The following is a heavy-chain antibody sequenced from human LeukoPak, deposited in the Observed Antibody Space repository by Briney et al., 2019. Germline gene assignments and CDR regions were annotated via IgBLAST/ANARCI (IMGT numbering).Heavy chain of an antibody. CDR1: GFTFTDYA. V-gene: IGHV3-23*01. CDR3: AKDGRGGYSYGSYFDY. J-gene: IGHJ4*02. Sequence: PGGYLRLSCAASGFTFTDYAMSWVRQAPGKGLEWVSAISASGVSTYYADSVKGRFTISRDNSKNTLYLQMNSLRAEDTALYYCAKDGRGGYSYGSYFDYWGQGILVTVSS. CDR2: ISASGVST. D-gene: IGHD5-18*01.